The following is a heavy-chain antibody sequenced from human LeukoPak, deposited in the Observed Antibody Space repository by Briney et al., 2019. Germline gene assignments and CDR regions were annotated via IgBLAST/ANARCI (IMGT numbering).Heavy chain of an antibody. D-gene: IGHD3-22*01. J-gene: IGHJ4*02. Sequence: GGSLRLSCAASGFTFNSYRMHWVRQAPGKGLLWVSRINTDGSSTHYADSVKGRLTISRDNAKNMLYLQMNGLRAEDTAVYYCVVWGEDSSGHRFDHWGQGTLVTVSS. V-gene: IGHV3-74*01. CDR3: VVWGEDSSGHRFDH. CDR1: GFTFNSYR. CDR2: INTDGSST.